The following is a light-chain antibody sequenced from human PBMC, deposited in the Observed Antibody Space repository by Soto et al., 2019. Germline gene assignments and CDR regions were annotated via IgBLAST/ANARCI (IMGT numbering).Light chain of an antibody. J-gene: IGKJ1*01. Sequence: DFQMTQSPSTLSASVGDRVTITCRASQSISSWLAWYQQKPGKAPKPLIYDASSLESGVPSRFSGSGSGTEFTLTISSLQPDDFATYYCQHYNSYGPWTFGQGTKVDIK. CDR1: QSISSW. CDR2: DAS. V-gene: IGKV1-5*01. CDR3: QHYNSYGPWT.